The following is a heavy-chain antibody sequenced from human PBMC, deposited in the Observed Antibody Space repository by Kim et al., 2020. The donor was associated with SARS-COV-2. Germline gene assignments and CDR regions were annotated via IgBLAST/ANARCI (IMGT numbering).Heavy chain of an antibody. CDR3: SKDRASSGQIQYYYYYGMDV. V-gene: IGHV3-30*18. CDR1: GFTFSSYG. Sequence: GGSLRLSCAASGFTFSSYGMHWVRQAPGKGLEWVAVISYDGSNKYYADSVKGRFTISRDNSKNTLYLQMNSLRAEDTAVYYCSKDRASSGQIQYYYYYGMDVWGQGTTVTVSS. J-gene: IGHJ6*02. D-gene: IGHD3-3*01. CDR2: ISYDGSNK.